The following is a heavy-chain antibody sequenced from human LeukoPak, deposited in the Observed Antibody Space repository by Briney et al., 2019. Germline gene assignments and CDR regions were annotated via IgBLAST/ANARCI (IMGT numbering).Heavy chain of an antibody. CDR1: GGTFNRFV. V-gene: IGHV1-69*13. D-gene: IGHD3-22*01. J-gene: IGHJ4*02. CDR3: ARLGGDSSDYPFDH. CDR2: IIPLFGTA. Sequence: GASVTVSFKASGGTFNRFVISWVRQAPGQGLEWMGGIIPLFGTANYAQKFQDRATITADESTSTAYMELSSLRSEDTAFYYCARLGGDSSDYPFDHWGQGTLVTVSS.